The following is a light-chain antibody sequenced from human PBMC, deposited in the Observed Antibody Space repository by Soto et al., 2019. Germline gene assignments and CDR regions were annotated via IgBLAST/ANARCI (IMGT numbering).Light chain of an antibody. J-gene: IGKJ1*01. V-gene: IGKV3-20*01. CDR1: QSVSSSY. CDR3: QQYTDWPLT. CDR2: GAS. Sequence: EIVLTQSPGTLSLSPGERATLSCRASQSVSSSYLAWYQQKPGQAPRLLIYGASSRATGTPDRFSGSGSGTDFTLTISRLEPEDFAVYYCQQYTDWPLTFGQGTKVDIK.